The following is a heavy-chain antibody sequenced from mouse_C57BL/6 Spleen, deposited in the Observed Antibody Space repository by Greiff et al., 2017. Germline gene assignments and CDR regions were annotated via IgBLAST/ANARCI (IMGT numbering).Heavy chain of an antibody. CDR3: ARGANWDRDWYFDV. J-gene: IGHJ1*03. D-gene: IGHD4-1*01. Sequence: QVQLQQSGPELVKPGASVKISCKASGYAFSSSWMNWVKQRPGKGLEWIGRIYPGDGDTNYNGKFKGKATLTADKSSSTAYMQLSSLTSEDSAVYFCARGANWDRDWYFDVWGTETTVTVSS. CDR2: IYPGDGDT. V-gene: IGHV1-82*01. CDR1: GYAFSSSW.